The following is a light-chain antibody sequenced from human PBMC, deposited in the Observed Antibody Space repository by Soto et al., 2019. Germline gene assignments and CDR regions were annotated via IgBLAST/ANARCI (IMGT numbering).Light chain of an antibody. Sequence: DIPMTQSRSTLSASVGDRVTITCRASQSISSWLAWYQQKPGKAPKLLIYKASSLESGVPSRFSGSGSGTEFTLTISSLQPDDFATYYCQQYNSGGFTFGPGTKVDIK. J-gene: IGKJ3*01. CDR1: QSISSW. V-gene: IGKV1-5*03. CDR2: KAS. CDR3: QQYNSGGFT.